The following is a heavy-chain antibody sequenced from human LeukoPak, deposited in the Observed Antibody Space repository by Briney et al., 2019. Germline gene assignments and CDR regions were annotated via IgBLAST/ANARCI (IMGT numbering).Heavy chain of an antibody. CDR3: ARSGVRGADLAFFDF. CDR2: IIPLFGTP. J-gene: IGHJ4*02. V-gene: IGHV1-69*05. Sequence: SVKVSCKASGGSFSSYAFNWVRQGPGQGLEWMGGIIPLFGTPNYAQRFQGRVTITTDASTSTVYMDLSSLRSEDTAMHFCARSGVRGADLAFFDFWGQGTLVTVSS. CDR1: GGSFSSYA. D-gene: IGHD3-10*01.